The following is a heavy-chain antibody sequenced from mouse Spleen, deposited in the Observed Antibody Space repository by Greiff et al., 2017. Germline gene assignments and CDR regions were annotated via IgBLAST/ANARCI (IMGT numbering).Heavy chain of an antibody. CDR2: IYPGNSDT. V-gene: IGHV1-5*01. J-gene: IGHJ4*01. CDR1: GYTFTSYW. D-gene: IGHD1-1*01. CDR3: TRFTTVPPYAMDY. Sequence: EVQLQQSGTVLARPGASVKMSCKASGYTFTSYWMHWVKQRPGQGLEWIGAIYPGNSDTSYNQKFKGKAKLTAVTSTSTAYMELSSLTNEDSAVYYCTRFTTVPPYAMDYWGQGTSVTVSS.